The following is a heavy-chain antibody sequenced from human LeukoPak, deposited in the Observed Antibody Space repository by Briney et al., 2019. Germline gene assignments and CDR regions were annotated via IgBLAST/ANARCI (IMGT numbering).Heavy chain of an antibody. J-gene: IGHJ3*02. D-gene: IGHD1-26*01. V-gene: IGHV3-53*05. CDR2: NYSGGNT. Sequence: GGALRLLCGASGFHLSSNYKSGAPRATGEGVGGVQNNYSGGNTYYADSVKGRFTISRDNSKNTLYFQMNSLRVEDTAVYYCARELFSSGNHYGAFDIWGQGTMVTVSS. CDR3: ARELFSSGNHYGAFDI. CDR1: GFHLSSNY.